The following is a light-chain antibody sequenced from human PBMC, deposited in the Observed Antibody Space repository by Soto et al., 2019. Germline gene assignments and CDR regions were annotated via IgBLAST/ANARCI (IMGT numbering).Light chain of an antibody. J-gene: IGLJ1*01. CDR2: EVT. CDR3: SSFTRGSTPFV. CDR1: SSDIGDYNY. V-gene: IGLV2-14*03. Sequence: QSALTQPASVSGSRGQSITISCTGTSSDIGDYNYVSWYKQYPGKAPKLIIFEVTNRPAGISNRFSGSKSGNTASLTISGRQAGDAADYYCSSFTRGSTPFVFGSGSKLTVL.